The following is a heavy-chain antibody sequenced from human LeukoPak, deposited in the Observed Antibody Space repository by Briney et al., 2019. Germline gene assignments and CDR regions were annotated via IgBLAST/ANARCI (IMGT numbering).Heavy chain of an antibody. V-gene: IGHV3-74*03. Sequence: GGSLRLSCAASGFTFSSYWMHWVRQAPGKGLVWVSRINSDGSSTTYADSVKGRFAISRDNAKNTLFLQMNSPSPEDTAVYYCARDRSIEDAFDIWGQGTMVTVSS. CDR2: INSDGSST. CDR1: GFTFSSYW. CDR3: ARDRSIEDAFDI. D-gene: IGHD3-3*02. J-gene: IGHJ3*02.